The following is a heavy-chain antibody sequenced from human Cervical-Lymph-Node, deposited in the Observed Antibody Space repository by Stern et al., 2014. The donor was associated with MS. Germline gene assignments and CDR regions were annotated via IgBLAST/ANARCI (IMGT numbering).Heavy chain of an antibody. CDR2: IYPGDSDA. Sequence: EVQLVQSGAEVKKSGESLKISCTGYEYSFSTQWIAWVRQMPGQGLEWIGTIYPGDSDARYSPSFQGQVTISADKSINTAYLQWSSLTASDTATYYCARKMVGPITSNAFDIWGQGTRVIVSS. V-gene: IGHV5-51*01. D-gene: IGHD1-26*01. CDR3: ARKMVGPITSNAFDI. CDR1: EYSFSTQW. J-gene: IGHJ3*02.